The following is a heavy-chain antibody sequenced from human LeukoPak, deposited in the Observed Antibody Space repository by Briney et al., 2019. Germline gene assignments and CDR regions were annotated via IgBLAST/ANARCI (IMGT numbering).Heavy chain of an antibody. CDR2: IIPIFGTA. CDR3: ARMYCSSTSCYTYNWFDP. J-gene: IGHJ5*02. D-gene: IGHD2-2*01. Sequence: ASVKVSCKASGGTFSSYAISWVRQAPGQGLEWIGGIIPIFGTANYAQKFQGRVTITTDESTSTAYMELSSLRSEDTAVYYCARMYCSSTSCYTYNWFDPWGQGTLVTVSS. V-gene: IGHV1-69*05. CDR1: GGTFSSYA.